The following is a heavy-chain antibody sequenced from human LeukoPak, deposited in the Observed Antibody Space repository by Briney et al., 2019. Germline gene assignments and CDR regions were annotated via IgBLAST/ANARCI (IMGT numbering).Heavy chain of an antibody. J-gene: IGHJ4*01. Sequence: GGSLRLSCAASGFTFSSYWMSWVRQAPGKGLEWVANIKQDGSEKYYVDSVKGRFTISRDNAKNSLYLQMNSMRAEDTAVYYLWEGPCDFSDYLGQGTPVTVSS. V-gene: IGHV3-7*04. CDR1: GFTFSSYW. CDR3: WEGPCDFSDY. CDR2: IKQDGSEK. D-gene: IGHD2-21*01.